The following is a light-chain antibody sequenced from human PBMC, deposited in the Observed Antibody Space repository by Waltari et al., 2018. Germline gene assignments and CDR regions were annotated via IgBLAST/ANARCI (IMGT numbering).Light chain of an antibody. CDR1: QNIYTY. CDR3: QQRVNWPSLT. V-gene: IGKV3-11*01. J-gene: IGKJ4*01. CDR2: DAS. Sequence: DIVLTQSPATLSLSAGESAPLSCRASQNIYTYLAWYQQKPGQAPRLLIHDASIRATGTPARFSGSGSGTDFTLTISSLEPEDFAVYYCQQRVNWPSLTFGGGTRVEIK.